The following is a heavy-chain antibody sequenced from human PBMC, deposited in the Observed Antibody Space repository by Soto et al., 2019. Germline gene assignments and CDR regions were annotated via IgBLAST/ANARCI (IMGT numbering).Heavy chain of an antibody. CDR2: IYYSGGT. V-gene: IGHV4-31*03. CDR3: ARGSGYSGSSGVAFDI. CDR1: GGSISSGGYY. J-gene: IGHJ3*02. D-gene: IGHD1-26*01. Sequence: SETLSLTGNISGGSISSGGYYWSWIRQHPGKGLEWIGYIYYSGGTYYNPSLKSRVTISVDTSKNQFSLKLSSVTAADTAVYYWARGSGYSGSSGVAFDIWGQGTMVTVSS.